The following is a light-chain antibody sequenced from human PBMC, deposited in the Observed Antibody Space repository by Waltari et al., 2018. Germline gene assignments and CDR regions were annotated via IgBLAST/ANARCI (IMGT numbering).Light chain of an antibody. CDR3: SSHAGSNNLG. V-gene: IGLV2-8*01. CDR1: SSAIGGYNL. Sequence: QSALTQPPSASGSPGQSVPISCTGTSSAIGGYNLVSWYQQHPGKAPKRMIYEVNKRPSGVPDRFSGSKSGSAASLTVSGLQAEDEADYYCSSHAGSNNLGFGGGTKLTVL. J-gene: IGLJ2*01. CDR2: EVN.